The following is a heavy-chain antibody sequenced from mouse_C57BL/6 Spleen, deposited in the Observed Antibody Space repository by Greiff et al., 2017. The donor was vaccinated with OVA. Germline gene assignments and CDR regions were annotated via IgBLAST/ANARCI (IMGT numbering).Heavy chain of an antibody. CDR1: GFNIKDYY. CDR2: IDPEDGDT. J-gene: IGHJ3*01. V-gene: IGHV14-1*01. CDR3: TKGRAGTGEAWFAY. D-gene: IGHD3-3*01. Sequence: EVQLQQSGAELVRPGASVKLSCTASGFNIKDYYMHWVKQRPEQGLEWIGRIDPEDGDTEYAPKFQGKATMTADTSSNTAYLQLSSLTSEDTAVYYCTKGRAGTGEAWFAYWGQGTLVTVSA.